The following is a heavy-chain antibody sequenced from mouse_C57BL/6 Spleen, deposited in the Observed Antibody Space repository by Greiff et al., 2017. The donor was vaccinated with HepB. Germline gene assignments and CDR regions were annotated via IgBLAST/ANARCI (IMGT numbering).Heavy chain of an antibody. J-gene: IGHJ2*01. D-gene: IGHD4-1*01. CDR1: GFTFSSYG. V-gene: IGHV5-6*01. CDR2: ISSGGSYT. Sequence: EVHLVESGGDLVKPGGSLKLSCAASGFTFSSYGMSWVRQTPDKRLEWVATISSGGSYTYYPDSVKGRFTISRDNAKNTLYLQMSSLKSEDTAMYYCARHGVGPDYWGQGTTLTVSS. CDR3: ARHGVGPDY.